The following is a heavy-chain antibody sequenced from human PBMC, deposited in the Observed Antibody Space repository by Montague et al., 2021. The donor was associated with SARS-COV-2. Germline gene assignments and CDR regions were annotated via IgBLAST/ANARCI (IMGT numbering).Heavy chain of an antibody. V-gene: IGHV3-7*01. D-gene: IGHD6-13*01. J-gene: IGHJ4*02. Sequence: SLRLSCAASGFTVSSNYMSWVRQAPGKGLEWVANIKQDGSEKYYVDSVKGRFTISRDNAQTSLYLQMNSLRVEDTAVYYCAAGQSSSWLWGQGTLVTVSS. CDR3: AAGQSSSWL. CDR2: IKQDGSEK. CDR1: GFTVSSNY.